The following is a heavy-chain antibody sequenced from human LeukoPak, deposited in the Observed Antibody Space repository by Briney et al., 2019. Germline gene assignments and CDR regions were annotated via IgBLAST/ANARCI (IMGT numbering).Heavy chain of an antibody. Sequence: GGSLRLSCAASGFTFTKAWMGWVRQAPGKGLEWVSVISDSGSITYYADSVKGRFTISRDNSKNTLFLQMNSLRAEDTAVYYCAKDARRTSGWYFFDYWGQGTLVTVSS. J-gene: IGHJ4*02. CDR1: GFTFTKAW. CDR3: AKDARRTSGWYFFDY. CDR2: ISDSGSIT. V-gene: IGHV3-23*01. D-gene: IGHD6-19*01.